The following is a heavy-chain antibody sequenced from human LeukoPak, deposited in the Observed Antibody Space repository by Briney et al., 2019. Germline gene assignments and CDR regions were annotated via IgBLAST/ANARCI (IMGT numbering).Heavy chain of an antibody. V-gene: IGHV3-66*01. Sequence: GGSLRLSCAASGFTVSTSYMNWVRQAPGKGLEWVSILYSGGNTYYADSVRGRFTISRDNAENSLHLQMNSLRAEDTAVYYCARDPYSSGWYGGPSWFDPWGQGTLVTVSS. CDR2: LYSGGNT. D-gene: IGHD6-19*01. CDR1: GFTVSTSY. J-gene: IGHJ5*02. CDR3: ARDPYSSGWYGGPSWFDP.